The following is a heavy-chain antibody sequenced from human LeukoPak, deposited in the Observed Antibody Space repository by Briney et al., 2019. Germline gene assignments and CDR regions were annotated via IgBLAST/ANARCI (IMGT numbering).Heavy chain of an antibody. V-gene: IGHV1-2*02. J-gene: IGHJ5*02. D-gene: IGHD6-13*01. CDR3: ARDRHSSSWHDRMINWFDP. CDR2: VNPNSGGT. CDR1: GYTFTGYY. Sequence: ASVKVSCKASGYTFTGYYMHWVRQAPGQGVEGVGWVNPNSGGTNYAQKFQGRVTMTRDTSISTAYMELSRLRSDDTAVYYCARDRHSSSWHDRMINWFDPWGQGTLVTVSS.